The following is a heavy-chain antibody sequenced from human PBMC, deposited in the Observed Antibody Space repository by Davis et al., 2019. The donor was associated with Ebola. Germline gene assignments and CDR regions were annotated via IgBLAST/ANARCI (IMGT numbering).Heavy chain of an antibody. D-gene: IGHD1-1*01. CDR1: GFTFSSLSTYW. J-gene: IGHJ3*01. Sequence: GESLKISCAASGFTFSSLSTYWKYWVRQAPGKGLEWVSRIIGDGSITNYADCVEGRFTIFSDNGKNTLYLQVHSRTAENTAVYYCARGPTVTGTENSFDLWGQGTGVTISS. CDR2: IIGDGSIT. V-gene: IGHV3-74*01. CDR3: ARGPTVTGTENSFDL.